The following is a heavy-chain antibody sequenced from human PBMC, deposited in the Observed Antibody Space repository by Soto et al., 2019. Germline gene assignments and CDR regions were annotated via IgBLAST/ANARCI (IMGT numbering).Heavy chain of an antibody. D-gene: IGHD2-15*01. CDR2: INPDNGNT. V-gene: IGHV1-3*01. Sequence: ASVKVSCKASVYTFTRYTMNWVRQAPGQRLEWMGWINPDNGNTKSSQRFQDRVIITRDTSASTAYMDLSSVRSEDTAVYYCARGIATGQLDPWGQGTLVTVSS. J-gene: IGHJ5*02. CDR1: VYTFTRYT. CDR3: ARGIATGQLDP.